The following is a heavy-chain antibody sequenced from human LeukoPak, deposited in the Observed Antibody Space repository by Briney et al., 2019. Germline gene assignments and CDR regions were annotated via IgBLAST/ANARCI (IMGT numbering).Heavy chain of an antibody. J-gene: IGHJ4*02. V-gene: IGHV3-23*01. CDR1: GFRFSNYA. D-gene: IGHD5-12*01. CDR2: IIASSGST. Sequence: PGGSLRLSCAASGFRFSNYAMGWVRQAPGKGLEWVSLIIASSGSTFSADSVKGRFTFSRDNSNNTLYLQMNSLRAEDTAVYYCAKGGYDYVELGYFDYWGQGTLVTVSS. CDR3: AKGGYDYVELGYFDY.